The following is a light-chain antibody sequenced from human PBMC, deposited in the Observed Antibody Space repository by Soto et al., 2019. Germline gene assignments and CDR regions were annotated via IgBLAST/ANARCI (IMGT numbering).Light chain of an antibody. CDR1: QSVSSSY. CDR2: GAS. Sequence: EIVLTQSPGTLSLSPGARATLACSASQSVSSSYLAWYHQKPGQAPRPLIYGASSSAIGIPARFSGSGSGTDMTVTIGSLETADFAVYYGHQYGSSPWTFGKATNVESK. CDR3: HQYGSSPWT. J-gene: IGKJ1*01. V-gene: IGKV3-20*01.